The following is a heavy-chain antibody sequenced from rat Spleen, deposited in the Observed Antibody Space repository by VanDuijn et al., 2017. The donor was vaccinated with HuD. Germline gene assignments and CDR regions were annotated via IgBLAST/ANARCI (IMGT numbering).Heavy chain of an antibody. D-gene: IGHD1-2*01. CDR3: ARVGYSSYIRYFDY. V-gene: IGHV2-16*01. CDR1: GFALTSYG. CDR2: IWSGGST. Sequence: QVQLKESGPGLVQPSQTLSLTCTVSGFALTSYGVSWVRQPPGKGLEWIGAIWSGGSTDYNSALKSRLSISRDTSKSQVLLKMNRLQTEDTAMYFCARVGYSSYIRYFDYWGQGVMVTVSS. J-gene: IGHJ2*01.